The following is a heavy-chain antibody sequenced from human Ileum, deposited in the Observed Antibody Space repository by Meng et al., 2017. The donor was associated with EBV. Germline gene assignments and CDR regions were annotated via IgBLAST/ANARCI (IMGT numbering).Heavy chain of an antibody. Sequence: HVHLVQSGAEVKKPGASVKVSCNASLYTFTGYYMHWVRQAPGQGLEWMGRINPNSGGTNYAQKFQGRVTMTRDTSISTAYMELSRLRSDDTAVYYCARVGYGSGSFRFDYWGQGTLVTVSS. J-gene: IGHJ4*02. D-gene: IGHD3-10*01. V-gene: IGHV1-2*06. CDR2: INPNSGGT. CDR3: ARVGYGSGSFRFDY. CDR1: LYTFTGYY.